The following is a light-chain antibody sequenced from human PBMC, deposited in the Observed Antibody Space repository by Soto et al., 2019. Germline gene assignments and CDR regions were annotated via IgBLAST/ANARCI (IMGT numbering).Light chain of an antibody. CDR3: SSYNAFTTDV. CDR1: NSDVGAYSY. J-gene: IGLJ1*01. CDR2: DVG. V-gene: IGLV2-14*03. Sequence: SALPQPASVSGSSGQSITISCPCHNSDVGAYSYVSWYQQYPGKAPTLLIYDVGARPSGISDRFSGSKSGNTASLTISGLQAEDEADYYCSSYNAFTTDVFGSGNK.